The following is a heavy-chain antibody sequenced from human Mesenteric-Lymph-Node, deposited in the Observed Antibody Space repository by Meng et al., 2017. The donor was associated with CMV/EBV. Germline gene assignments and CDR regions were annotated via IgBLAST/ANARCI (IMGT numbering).Heavy chain of an antibody. CDR1: GFTFDSYG. CDR2: ISDSGGYT. J-gene: IGHJ4*02. V-gene: IGHV3-23*01. CDR3: AKGIVVVPAAPFLVGY. Sequence: GGSLRLSCAASGFTFDSYGMNWVRQAPGKGLEWVSGISDSGGYTYYADSVKGRFTISRDNSKNTLYLQMNSLRAEDTAVYYCAKGIVVVPAAPFLVGYWGQGTLVTVSS. D-gene: IGHD2-2*01.